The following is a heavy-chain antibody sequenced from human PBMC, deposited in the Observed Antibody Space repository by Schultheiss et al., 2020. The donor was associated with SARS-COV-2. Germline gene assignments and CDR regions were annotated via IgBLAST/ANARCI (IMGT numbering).Heavy chain of an antibody. Sequence: SQTLSLTCTVSGGSISSGGYYWSWIRQHPGKGLEWIGYIYYSGSTNYNPSLKSRVTMSVDTSKNQFSLKLSSVTAADTAVYYCARVRGYCTNGVCYTSYYYYYMDVWGQGTTVTVSS. CDR2: IYYSGST. CDR3: ARVRGYCTNGVCYTSYYYYYMDV. CDR1: GGSISSGGYY. V-gene: IGHV4-31*03. D-gene: IGHD2-8*01. J-gene: IGHJ6*03.